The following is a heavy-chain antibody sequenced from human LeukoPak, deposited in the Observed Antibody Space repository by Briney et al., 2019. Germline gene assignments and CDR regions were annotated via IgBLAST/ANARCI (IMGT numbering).Heavy chain of an antibody. J-gene: IGHJ5*02. V-gene: IGHV4-61*02. Sequence: SETLSLTCTVSGGSITSGSYYWTWIRQSAGGGLEWIGRVYMNGHSNSNPSLESRVTISVDTSNNQFSLNLASVTAADTARYFCARGSCGVNCPKFNWLDTWGQGILVTVSS. CDR2: VYMNGHS. CDR3: ARGSCGVNCPKFNWLDT. D-gene: IGHD2-21*01. CDR1: GGSITSGSYY.